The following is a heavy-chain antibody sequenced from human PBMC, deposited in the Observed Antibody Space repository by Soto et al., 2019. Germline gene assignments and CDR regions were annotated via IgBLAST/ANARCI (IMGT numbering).Heavy chain of an antibody. CDR1: GVTFSNYA. J-gene: IGHJ4*02. CDR3: AKDGPGRGPRAFYSGTNKYYFAY. V-gene: IGHV3-23*01. D-gene: IGHD6-25*01. Sequence: GGSLRLSCVASGVTFSNYAMSWVRQAPGKGLEWGSAISGSGGSTYDADTVKGRFSITRDNSKNTLYLQINSLRAEDTAVYYCAKDGPGRGPRAFYSGTNKYYFAYWGQGTLVTVSS. CDR2: ISGSGGST.